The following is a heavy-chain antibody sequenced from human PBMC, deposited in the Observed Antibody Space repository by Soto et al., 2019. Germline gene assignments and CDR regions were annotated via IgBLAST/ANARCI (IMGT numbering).Heavy chain of an antibody. CDR3: ARYPTSYYYGSGSPFDP. CDR2: IYYSGST. J-gene: IGHJ5*02. D-gene: IGHD3-10*01. Sequence: QLQLQESGPGLVKPSETLSLTCTVSGGSISSSSYYWGWIRQPPGKGLEWIGSIYYSGSTYYNPSLKSRVTISVDTSKNQFSLKXXXXTAADTAVYYCARYPTSYYYGSGSPFDPWGQGTLVTVSS. V-gene: IGHV4-39*01. CDR1: GGSISSSSYY.